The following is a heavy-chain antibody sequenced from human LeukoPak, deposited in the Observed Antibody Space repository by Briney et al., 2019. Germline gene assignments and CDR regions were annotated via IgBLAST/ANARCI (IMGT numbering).Heavy chain of an antibody. D-gene: IGHD6-13*01. CDR3: ARSPRSVGIAAAGTNYWYFDL. V-gene: IGHV4-59*01. CDR1: GGSISSYY. J-gene: IGHJ2*01. Sequence: TASETLSLTCTVSGGSISSYYWSWIRQPPGKGLEWIGYIYYSGSTNYNPSLKSRVTISVDTSKNQFSLKLSSVTAADTAVYYCARSPRSVGIAAAGTNYWYFDLWGRGTLVTVSS. CDR2: IYYSGST.